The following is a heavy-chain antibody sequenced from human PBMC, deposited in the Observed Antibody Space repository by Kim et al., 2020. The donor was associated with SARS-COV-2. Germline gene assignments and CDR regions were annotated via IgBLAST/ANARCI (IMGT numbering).Heavy chain of an antibody. CDR3: ASSGDIVVVSAAITFDY. D-gene: IGHD2-2*02. J-gene: IGHJ4*02. V-gene: IGHV1-69*01. Sequence: FQGRVTITADESTSTAYMELSSLRSEDTAVYYCASSGDIVVVSAAITFDYWGQGTLVTVSS.